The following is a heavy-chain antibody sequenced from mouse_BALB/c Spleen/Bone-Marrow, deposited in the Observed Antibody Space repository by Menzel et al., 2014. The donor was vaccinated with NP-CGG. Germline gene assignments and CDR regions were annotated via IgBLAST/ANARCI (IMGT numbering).Heavy chain of an antibody. CDR2: IRLKSNNYAT. V-gene: IGHV6-6*02. J-gene: IGHJ4*01. CDR1: GFTSSNYW. D-gene: IGHD2-4*01. Sequence: EVMLVESGGGLVQPGGSMKLSCVASGFTSSNYWMNWVRQSPEKGLEWVGEIRLKSNNYATHYAESVKGRFTISRDDSKSSVYLQMNNLRAEDTGIYYCTRDYRDAMDYWVKEPQSPSPQ. CDR3: TRDYRDAMDY.